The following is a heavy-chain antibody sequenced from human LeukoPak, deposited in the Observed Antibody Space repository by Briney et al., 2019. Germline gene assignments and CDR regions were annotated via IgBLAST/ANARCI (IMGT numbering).Heavy chain of an antibody. J-gene: IGHJ6*02. D-gene: IGHD2-2*01. CDR3: FSTENTAYGMDV. CDR2: IGGSGGST. Sequence: GGSLRLSCAASGFTFSNCAMSWVRQAPGKELDWVSTIGGSGGSTYYADSVKGRLTISRDNSKNTLYLQMNSLRAEDTAIYYFFSTENTAYGMDVWGQGTTVTVSS. V-gene: IGHV3-23*01. CDR1: GFTFSNCA.